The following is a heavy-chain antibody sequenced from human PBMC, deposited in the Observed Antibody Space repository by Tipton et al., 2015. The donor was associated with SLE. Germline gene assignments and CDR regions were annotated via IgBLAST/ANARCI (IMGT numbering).Heavy chain of an antibody. CDR1: GSSISSGDFH. CDR2: IYNDGAS. CDR3: ARHKIFQVVITQFDI. J-gene: IGHJ3*02. D-gene: IGHD3-3*01. Sequence: SGSSISSGDFHWSWIRQFPGKGLEWIGYIYNDGASYYNPSLHSRMTLSLDTSANQFSLNLRSVTAADTAVYYCARHKIFQVVITQFDIWGPGTLVTVSS. V-gene: IGHV4-31*02.